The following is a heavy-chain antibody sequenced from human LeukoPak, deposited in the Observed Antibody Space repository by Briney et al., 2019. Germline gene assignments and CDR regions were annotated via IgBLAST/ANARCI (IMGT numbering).Heavy chain of an antibody. J-gene: IGHJ5*02. CDR1: GFTFSSYG. Sequence: GGSLRLSCAAFGFTFSSYGMHWVRQAPGKGLEWVAFIRYDGSNKYYADSVKGRFTISRDNSKNTLYLQMNSLRAEDTAVYYCAKEVVGLLDWFDPWGQGTLVTVSS. CDR2: IRYDGSNK. CDR3: AKEVVGLLDWFDP. D-gene: IGHD2-15*01. V-gene: IGHV3-30*02.